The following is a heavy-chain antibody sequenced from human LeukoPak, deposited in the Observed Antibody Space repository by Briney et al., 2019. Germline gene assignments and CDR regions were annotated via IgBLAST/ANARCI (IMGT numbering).Heavy chain of an antibody. CDR2: INHSGST. Sequence: SETLSLTCAVYGGSFSGYYWSWIRQPPGKGLEWIGEINHSGSTYYNPSLKSRVTISVDTSKNQFSLKLSSVTAADTAVYYCASSARYCSGGSCFQNFDYWGQGTLVTVSS. J-gene: IGHJ4*02. CDR3: ASSARYCSGGSCFQNFDY. CDR1: GGSFSGYY. D-gene: IGHD2-15*01. V-gene: IGHV4-34*09.